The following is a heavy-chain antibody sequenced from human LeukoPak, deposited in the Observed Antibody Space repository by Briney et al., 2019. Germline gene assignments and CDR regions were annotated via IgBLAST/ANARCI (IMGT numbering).Heavy chain of an antibody. CDR1: GLTFSSYA. Sequence: GGSLRLSCAASGLTFSSYAMHWVRKAPGKWLEWVTIISYDGSKKYYADYVKGRFTISRDNSKNTLYLQMNSLRAEDTAVYYCAREGGYCSGGSCRTFYYYYYYMDVWGKGTTVTVSS. CDR2: ISYDGSKK. CDR3: AREGGYCSGGSCRTFYYYYYYMDV. V-gene: IGHV3-30*04. D-gene: IGHD2-15*01. J-gene: IGHJ6*03.